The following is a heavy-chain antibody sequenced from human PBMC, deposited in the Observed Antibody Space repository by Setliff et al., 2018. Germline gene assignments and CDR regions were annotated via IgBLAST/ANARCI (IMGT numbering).Heavy chain of an antibody. J-gene: IGHJ4*02. D-gene: IGHD3-22*01. V-gene: IGHV2-26*01. Sequence: SGPTLVNPTETLTLTCTVSGFSLSNARMGVSWIRQPPGKALEWLAHIFSNDEKSYSTXXXSXLXXXXXXXXXXXXXXXXXXDPVDTATYYCARAYYDSSGYYPLVYWGQGTLVTSPQ. CDR2: IFSNDEK. CDR3: ARAYYDSSGYYPLVY. CDR1: GFSLSNARMG.